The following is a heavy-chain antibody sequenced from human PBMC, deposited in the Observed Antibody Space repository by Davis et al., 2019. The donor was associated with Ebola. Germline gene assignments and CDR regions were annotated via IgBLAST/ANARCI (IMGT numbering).Heavy chain of an antibody. CDR3: ANDPAAMVTG. Sequence: PGGSLRLSCAASGFTFSSYGMHWVRQAPGKGLEWVAVISYDGSNKYYADSVKGRFTISRDNSKNTLYLQMNSLRAEDTAVYYCANDPAAMVTGWGQGTLVTVSS. CDR2: ISYDGSNK. V-gene: IGHV3-30*18. D-gene: IGHD5-18*01. J-gene: IGHJ4*02. CDR1: GFTFSSYG.